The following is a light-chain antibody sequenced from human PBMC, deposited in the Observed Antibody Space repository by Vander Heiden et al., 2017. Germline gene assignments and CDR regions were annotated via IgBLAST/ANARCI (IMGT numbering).Light chain of an antibody. CDR2: GAS. Sequence: DIVLTQSPGTLSLSPGERATLSCRASQSVSSSYLAWYQQKPGQAPRLLIYGASSRATGIPDRFSGSGSGTDFTLTISRLEPEDFAVYYCQQYCSSRTFGQGTKVEIK. CDR3: QQYCSSRT. V-gene: IGKV3-20*01. J-gene: IGKJ1*01. CDR1: QSVSSSY.